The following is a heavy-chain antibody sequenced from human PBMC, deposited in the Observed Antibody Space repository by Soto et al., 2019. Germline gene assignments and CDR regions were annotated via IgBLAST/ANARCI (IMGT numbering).Heavy chain of an antibody. CDR3: ARGRGYSYGLDP. CDR2: ISYSGTT. V-gene: IGHV4-30-4*01. Sequence: QVQLQESGPGLVKPSQTLSLTCTVSGDSISSNNNYWSWIRQPPGEGLEWIGFISYSGTTSYSPSLKSRVAISLDTSKNLFSLSLSSVTAADPAVYYCARGRGYSYGLDPWGQGTLVTVSS. CDR1: GDSISSNNNY. J-gene: IGHJ5*02. D-gene: IGHD5-18*01.